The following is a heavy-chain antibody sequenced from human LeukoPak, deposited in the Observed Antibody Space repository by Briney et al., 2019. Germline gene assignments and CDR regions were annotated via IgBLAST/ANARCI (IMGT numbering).Heavy chain of an antibody. CDR1: GGTFSSYT. V-gene: IGHV1-69*04. CDR3: ARDCSSTSCSGNWFDP. J-gene: IGHJ5*02. D-gene: IGHD2-2*01. CDR2: IIPILGIA. Sequence: SVKVSCKASGGTFSSYTISWVRQAPGQGLEWMGRIIPILGIANYAQKFQGRVTITADKSTSTAYMELSSLRSEDTAVYYCARDCSSTSCSGNWFDPWGQGTLVTVSS.